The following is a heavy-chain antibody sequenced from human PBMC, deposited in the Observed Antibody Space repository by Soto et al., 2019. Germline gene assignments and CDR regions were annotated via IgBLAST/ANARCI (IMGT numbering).Heavy chain of an antibody. D-gene: IGHD3-16*02. CDR1: GFTFSSYG. V-gene: IGHV3-33*01. Sequence: QVQLVESGGGVVQPGRSLRLSCAASGFTFSSYGMHWVRQAPGKGLEWVAVIWYDGSKKYYADSVKGRFTISRDNSKNTLYLQMNSLRAEDTAVYYCARDYEGRVSLDYWGQGTLVTVSS. J-gene: IGHJ4*02. CDR2: IWYDGSKK. CDR3: ARDYEGRVSLDY.